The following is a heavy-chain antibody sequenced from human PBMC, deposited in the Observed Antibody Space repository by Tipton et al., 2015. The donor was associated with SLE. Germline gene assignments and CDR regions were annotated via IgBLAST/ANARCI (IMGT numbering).Heavy chain of an antibody. V-gene: IGHV3-53*01. D-gene: IGHD4-17*01. J-gene: IGHJ6*04. Sequence: SLRLSCAASGFTVSSKYMAWVRQAPGKGLEWVSVLYYDGQTYYADSVKGRFTISRDNSRTALYLQMDNLGADDTAVYFCARDGRGDYPKGVMDVWGKGTTVTVSS. CDR3: ARDGRGDYPKGVMDV. CDR2: LYYDGQT. CDR1: GFTVSSKY.